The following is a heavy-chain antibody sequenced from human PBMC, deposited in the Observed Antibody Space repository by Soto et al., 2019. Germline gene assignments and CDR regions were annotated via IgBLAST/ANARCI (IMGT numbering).Heavy chain of an antibody. V-gene: IGHV3-74*03. CDR3: AREAGYCSRTSCYRRAFDT. J-gene: IGHJ3*02. CDR2: INTDGGTS. CDR1: GFTFSGHW. D-gene: IGHD2-2*01. Sequence: QLTESGGALVQPGGSLRLSCAASGFTFSGHWMHWVRQVPGKGLEWVSRINTDGGTSAYADSVRGRFTISRDNAKNTLYLQMNGLRAEDMAVYYCAREAGYCSRTSCYRRAFDTWGQGTTVSVSS.